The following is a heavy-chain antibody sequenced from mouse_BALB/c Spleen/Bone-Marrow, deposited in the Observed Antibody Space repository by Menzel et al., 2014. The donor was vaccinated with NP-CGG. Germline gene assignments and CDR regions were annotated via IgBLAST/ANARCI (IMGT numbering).Heavy chain of an antibody. J-gene: IGHJ3*01. CDR2: INPSNGRT. CDR3: ARYDGPAWFAY. Sequence: VQLQQSGAEQVKPGASVKLSCKASGYTFTSYWIHWVKLRPGHDLEWIGEINPSNGRTNYNEKFKNKATLTVDKSSSTAYIQLSSLTSEDSAVYYCARYDGPAWFAYWGQGTLVTVS. V-gene: IGHV1S81*02. D-gene: IGHD2-3*01. CDR1: GYTFTSYW.